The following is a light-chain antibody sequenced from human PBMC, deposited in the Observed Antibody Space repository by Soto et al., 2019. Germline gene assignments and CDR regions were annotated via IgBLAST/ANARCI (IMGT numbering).Light chain of an antibody. CDR3: QQSYNTPLYT. Sequence: DIQMTQSPSSLSASVGDRVTITCRASQSISTYLNWYQHKPGTPPKLLIFAASFLQSGVPSRFSGSGFGTDFTLTISSLQPEDFATYYCQQSYNTPLYTFGQGTKLDIK. CDR1: QSISTY. CDR2: AAS. J-gene: IGKJ2*01. V-gene: IGKV1-39*01.